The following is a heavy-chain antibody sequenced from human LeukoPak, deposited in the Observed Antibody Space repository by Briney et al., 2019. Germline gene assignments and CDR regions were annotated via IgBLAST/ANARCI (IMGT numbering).Heavy chain of an antibody. D-gene: IGHD6-13*01. Sequence: PSETLSLTCTVSGGSISSYYWSWVWQPPGKGLEWIGFVYYTGSTNYSPSLKSRVTISVDTSKNQLSLKLRSVTAADTAVYYCARISSSNWYNERGAFDVWGQGTMVTVSS. CDR1: GGSISSYY. CDR3: ARISSSNWYNERGAFDV. CDR2: VYYTGST. J-gene: IGHJ3*01. V-gene: IGHV4-59*01.